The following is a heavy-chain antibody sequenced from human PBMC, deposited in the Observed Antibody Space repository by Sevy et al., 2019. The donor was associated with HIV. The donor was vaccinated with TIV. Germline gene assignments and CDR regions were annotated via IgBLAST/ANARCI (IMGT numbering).Heavy chain of an antibody. CDR2: LSGSGGST. CDR1: GFTFSSYA. J-gene: IGHJ4*02. V-gene: IGHV3-23*01. Sequence: GGSLRLSCAASGFTFSSYAMSWVRRAPGKGLEWVSGLSGSGGSTYYADSVKGRFTISRDNSKNTLYLQMNSLRAEDTAAYYCAKDHGYRPPGWGQGTLVTVSS. D-gene: IGHD6-13*01. CDR3: AKDHGYRPPG.